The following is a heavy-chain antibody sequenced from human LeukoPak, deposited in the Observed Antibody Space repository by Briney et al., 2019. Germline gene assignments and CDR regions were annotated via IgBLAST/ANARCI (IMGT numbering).Heavy chain of an antibody. CDR2: IWYDGSGK. V-gene: IGHV3-33*01. CDR1: GFTFSSYS. J-gene: IGHJ3*02. CDR3: ARAGDAYDI. Sequence: GGSLRLSCAASGFTFSSYSMHWVRQAPGKGLEWVAVIWYDGSGKYYTDSVKGRFTISRDNSKNTLYLQMNSLRAEDTAIYYCARAGDAYDIWGQGTMVTVSS.